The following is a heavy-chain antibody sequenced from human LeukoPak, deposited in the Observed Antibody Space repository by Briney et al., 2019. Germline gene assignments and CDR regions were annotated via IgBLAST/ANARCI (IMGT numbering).Heavy chain of an antibody. D-gene: IGHD1-26*01. CDR1: GGTFSSYA. CDR3: AEDVKWELPPYFDY. CDR2: IIPILGIA. Sequence: ASVKVSCRASGGTFSSYAISWVRQAPGQGLEWMGRIIPILGIANYAQKFQGRVTITADKSTSTAYMELSGLRSEDTAVYYCAEDVKWELPPYFDYWGQGTLVTVSS. V-gene: IGHV1-69*04. J-gene: IGHJ4*02.